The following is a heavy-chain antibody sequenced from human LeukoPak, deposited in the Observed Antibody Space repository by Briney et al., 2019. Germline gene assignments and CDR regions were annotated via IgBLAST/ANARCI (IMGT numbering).Heavy chain of an antibody. D-gene: IGHD2-2*01. J-gene: IGHJ5*02. V-gene: IGHV3-30*02. Sequence: PGGSLRLSCAASGFTFSSYGMHWVRQAPGKGLEWVAFIRYDGSNKYYADSVKGRFTISRDNSKNTLYLQMNSLRAEDTAVYYCAKDWASCKSSTSCSKGWFDPWGQGTLVTVSS. CDR3: AKDWASCKSSTSCSKGWFDP. CDR2: IRYDGSNK. CDR1: GFTFSSYG.